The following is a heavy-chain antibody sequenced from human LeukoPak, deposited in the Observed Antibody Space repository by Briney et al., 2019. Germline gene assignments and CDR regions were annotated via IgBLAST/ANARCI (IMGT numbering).Heavy chain of an antibody. Sequence: GRSLRLSCAASGFTFSSYWMHWVRQAPGKGLVWVSRINSDGSSTSYADSVKGRFTISRDNAKNTLYLQMNSLRAEDTAVYYCARRTSWFSFYYYYGMDVWGQGTTVTVSS. V-gene: IGHV3-74*01. CDR3: ARRTSWFSFYYYYGMDV. CDR1: GFTFSSYW. J-gene: IGHJ6*02. D-gene: IGHD2-2*01. CDR2: INSDGSST.